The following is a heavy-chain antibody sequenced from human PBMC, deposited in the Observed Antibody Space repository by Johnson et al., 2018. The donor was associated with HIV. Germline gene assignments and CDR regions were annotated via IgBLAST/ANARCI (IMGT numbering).Heavy chain of an antibody. J-gene: IGHJ3*02. D-gene: IGHD4-23*01. Sequence: VQLVESGGGLVQPGGSLRLSCAASGFTFSSYAMSWVRQAPGKGLEWVSAISGSGGSTYYADSVKGRFTISRDNARTSLYLQMNSLRAEDTAVYYCARHGTTVVTRGAFDIWGQGTMVTVSS. CDR3: ARHGTTVVTRGAFDI. CDR2: ISGSGGST. V-gene: IGHV3-23*04. CDR1: GFTFSSYA.